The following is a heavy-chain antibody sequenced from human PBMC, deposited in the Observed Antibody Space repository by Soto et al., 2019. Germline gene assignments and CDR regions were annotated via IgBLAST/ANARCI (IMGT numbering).Heavy chain of an antibody. CDR2: MSAHGDKQ. CDR1: GIAFPSYA. V-gene: IGHV3-30-3*01. D-gene: IGHD6-19*01. Sequence: QVQLVESGGGVVQPGKSLRLSCVVSGIAFPSYAMHWVRQTPGKGLEWVAVMSAHGDKQYYADSVKGRFTISRDNSNNTLYLQMHSLGVEDTAVYYWATNSGWGTVYYFDFWGQGTPVTVSS. J-gene: IGHJ4*02. CDR3: ATNSGWGTVYYFDF.